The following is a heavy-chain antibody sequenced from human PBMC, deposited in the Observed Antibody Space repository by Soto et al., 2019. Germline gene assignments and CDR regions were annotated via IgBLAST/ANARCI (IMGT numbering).Heavy chain of an antibody. CDR3: ARDTGGYVPFDY. CDR2: ISYDGSNK. J-gene: IGHJ4*02. V-gene: IGHV3-30-3*01. Sequence: QVQLVESGGGVVQPGRSLRLSCAASGFTYSSYAMHWVRQAPGKGLEWVAVISYDGSNKYYADSVKGRFTISRDNSKNTLDLQMNSLRAEDTAVYYCARDTGGYVPFDYWGQGTLVTVSS. D-gene: IGHD2-8*02. CDR1: GFTYSSYA.